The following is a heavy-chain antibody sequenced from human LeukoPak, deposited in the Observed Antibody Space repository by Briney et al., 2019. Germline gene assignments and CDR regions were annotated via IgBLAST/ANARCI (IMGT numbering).Heavy chain of an antibody. CDR1: GYTFTDYY. CDR2: INLNSRGT. D-gene: IGHD5-18*01. J-gene: IGHJ6*03. CDR3: ARLEMDTAMVQGNYYYYYYMDV. Sequence: ASVKVSCKASGYTFTDYYMHWVRQAPGQGLEWMGWINLNSRGTNYAQKFQGRVTMTRDTSISTAYMELSRLRSDDTAVYYCARLEMDTAMVQGNYYYYYYMDVWGKGTTVTVSS. V-gene: IGHV1-2*02.